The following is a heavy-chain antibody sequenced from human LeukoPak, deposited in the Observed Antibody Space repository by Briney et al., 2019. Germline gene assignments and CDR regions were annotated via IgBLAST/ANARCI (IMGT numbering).Heavy chain of an antibody. V-gene: IGHV1-3*01. Sequence: EASVKVSCKASGYTFTSYAMHWVRQAPGQRLEWMGWINAGNGNTKYSRKFQGRVTITRDTSASTAYMELSSLRSEDTAVYYCARNGDYYDSSGYYYWGQGTLVTVSS. CDR1: GYTFTSYA. CDR3: ARNGDYYDSSGYYY. D-gene: IGHD3-22*01. CDR2: INAGNGNT. J-gene: IGHJ4*02.